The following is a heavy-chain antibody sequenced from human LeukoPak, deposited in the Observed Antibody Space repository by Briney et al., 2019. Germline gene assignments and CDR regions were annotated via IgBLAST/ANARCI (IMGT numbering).Heavy chain of an antibody. CDR2: INPNGGAT. J-gene: IGHJ4*02. V-gene: IGHV1-2*02. CDR1: GYIFTGYY. Sequence: GASVKVSCTASGYIFTGYYLHWLRQAPGQGLEYLGWINPNGGATKYTQKFQGKVTMTRDTSINTAYMELSSLRSDDTAVYFCARLAFYDFWSGYLDSWGQGTLITVSS. D-gene: IGHD3-3*01. CDR3: ARLAFYDFWSGYLDS.